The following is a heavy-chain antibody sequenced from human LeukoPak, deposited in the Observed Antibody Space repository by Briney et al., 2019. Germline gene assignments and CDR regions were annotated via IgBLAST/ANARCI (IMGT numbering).Heavy chain of an antibody. CDR1: GGSISSYY. Sequence: SETLSLTCTVSGGSISSYYWSWIRQPAGKGLEWIGRIYTSGSTNYNPSLKSRVTMSVNTSKNQFSLKLSSVTAADTAVYYCARDVRIAVAGGENWFDPWGQGTLVTVSS. J-gene: IGHJ5*02. CDR3: ARDVRIAVAGGENWFDP. D-gene: IGHD6-19*01. CDR2: IYTSGST. V-gene: IGHV4-4*07.